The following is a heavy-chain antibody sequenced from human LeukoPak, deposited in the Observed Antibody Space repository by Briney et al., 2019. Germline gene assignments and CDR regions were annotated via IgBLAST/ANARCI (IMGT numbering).Heavy chain of an antibody. CDR2: IRYDGRNK. CDR1: GFTFSTYG. D-gene: IGHD1-26*01. CDR3: AKDITTGIVGATGDAFDI. Sequence: GGSLRLSCAASGFTFSTYGMHWVRQAPGKGLEWVAFIRYDGRNKYYADSVKGRFTISRDNAKNSLYLQMNSLRAEDTALYYCAKDITTGIVGATGDAFDIWGQGTMVTVSS. V-gene: IGHV3-30*02. J-gene: IGHJ3*02.